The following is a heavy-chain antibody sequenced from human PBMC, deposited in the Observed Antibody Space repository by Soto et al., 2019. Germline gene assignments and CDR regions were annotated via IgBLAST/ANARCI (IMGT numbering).Heavy chain of an antibody. J-gene: IGHJ3*02. D-gene: IGHD3-22*01. Sequence: EVQLVESGGGLVKPGGSLRLSCAASGFTFSNYSMNWVRQAPGKGLEWVSSISSRSSYIFYADSVKGRFTISRDNAKNSLSLQMNRLRAEDTAVYYCARGYHYYDSSGYDKWDAFDIWGQGTMVTVSS. CDR3: ARGYHYYDSSGYDKWDAFDI. CDR2: ISSRSSYI. V-gene: IGHV3-21*01. CDR1: GFTFSNYS.